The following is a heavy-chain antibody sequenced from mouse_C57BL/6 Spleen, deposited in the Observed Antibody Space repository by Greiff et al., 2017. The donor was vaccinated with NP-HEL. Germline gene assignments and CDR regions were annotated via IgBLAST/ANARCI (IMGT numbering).Heavy chain of an antibody. CDR3: ARSLGLYYFDY. Sequence: QVQLQQSGAELVRPGASVKLSCKASGYTFTDYYINWVKQRPGQGLEWIARIYPGSGNTYYNEKFKGKATLTAEKSSSTAYMQLSSLTSEDSAVYFCARSLGLYYFDYWGQGTTLTVSS. CDR1: GYTFTDYY. D-gene: IGHD6-2*01. J-gene: IGHJ2*01. CDR2: IYPGSGNT. V-gene: IGHV1-76*01.